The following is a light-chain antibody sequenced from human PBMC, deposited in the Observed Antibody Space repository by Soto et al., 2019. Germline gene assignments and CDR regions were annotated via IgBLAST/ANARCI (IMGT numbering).Light chain of an antibody. CDR2: SNT. CDR1: SSNIGSNT. CDR3: AAWDDSLNGPFV. V-gene: IGLV1-44*01. J-gene: IGLJ1*01. Sequence: SARTQPPSACGTRGQRVTMSCSGSSSNIGSNTVNWYQQLPGTAPKLLIYSNTQRPSGVPDRFSGSKSGTSASLAISGLQSEDEADYYCAAWDDSLNGPFVFGTGTKVTVL.